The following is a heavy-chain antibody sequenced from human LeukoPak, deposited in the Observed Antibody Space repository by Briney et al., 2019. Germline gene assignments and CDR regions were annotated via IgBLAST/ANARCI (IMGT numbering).Heavy chain of an antibody. V-gene: IGHV1-2*02. D-gene: IGHD2-15*01. Sequence: ASVKVSCKASGYTFTGYYMHWVRQAPGQGLEWMGWINPNSGGTNYAQKFQGRVTMTRDTSISTAYMELSRLRSDDTAVYHYAVGVSTPSPYYFDYWGQGTLVTVSS. CDR1: GYTFTGYY. CDR3: AVGVSTPSPYYFDY. J-gene: IGHJ4*02. CDR2: INPNSGGT.